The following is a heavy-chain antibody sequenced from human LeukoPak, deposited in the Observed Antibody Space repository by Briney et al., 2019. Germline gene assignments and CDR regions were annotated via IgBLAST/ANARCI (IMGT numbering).Heavy chain of an antibody. CDR2: ISGSGDNT. V-gene: IGHV3-23*01. Sequence: PGGSLRLSCAAPGFTFRSYAMSWVRQAPGKGRGWGSGISGSGDNTFYADSVKGRFTISRDNSKNTLYLQMNSLRAEDTAVYYCAKDGMYYDFWSGYPSTYYFDYWGQGTLVTVSS. D-gene: IGHD3-3*01. CDR3: AKDGMYYDFWSGYPSTYYFDY. J-gene: IGHJ4*02. CDR1: GFTFRSYA.